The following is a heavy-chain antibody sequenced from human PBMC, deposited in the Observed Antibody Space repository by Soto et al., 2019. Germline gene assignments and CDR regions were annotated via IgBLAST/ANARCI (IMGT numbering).Heavy chain of an antibody. CDR3: ARDMFSVVVAATIYFDY. J-gene: IGHJ4*02. D-gene: IGHD2-15*01. CDR2: ISAYNGNT. CDR1: GYTFTSYG. V-gene: IGHV1-18*01. Sequence: ASVKVSCKASGYTFTSYGISWVRQAPGQGLEWMGWISAYNGNTNYAQKLQGRVTMTTDTSTSTAYMELRSLRSDDTAVYYCARDMFSVVVAATIYFDYWGQGTLDTVSS.